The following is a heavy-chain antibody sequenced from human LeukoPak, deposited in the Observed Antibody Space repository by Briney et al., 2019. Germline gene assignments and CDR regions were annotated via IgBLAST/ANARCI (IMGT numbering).Heavy chain of an antibody. D-gene: IGHD6-13*01. V-gene: IGHV3-21*01. CDR3: AKVVQYTASTGTGLES. J-gene: IGHJ4*02. CDR2: ISSSGRYI. Sequence: GGSLRLSCADSGLRFSSYTMAWVRQAPGKGLEWVSAISSSGRYIYYSDSVKGRFTISRDNARNSLFLQMNSLRDEDTAVYYCAKVVQYTASTGTGLESWGQGTLVTVSS. CDR1: GLRFSSYT.